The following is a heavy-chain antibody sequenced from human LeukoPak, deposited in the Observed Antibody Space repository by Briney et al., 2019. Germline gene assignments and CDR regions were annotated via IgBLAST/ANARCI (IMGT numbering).Heavy chain of an antibody. CDR2: ISSSSSYI. CDR1: GFTFSSYS. Sequence: GGSLRLSCAASGFTFSSYSMNWVRQAPGKGLEWVSSISSSSSYIYYADSVKGRFTISRDNAKNSLYLQMNSMRAEDTAVYYCARGYDFWSGFTWRWFDAWGQGTLVTVSS. CDR3: ARGYDFWSGFTWRWFDA. V-gene: IGHV3-21*01. J-gene: IGHJ5*02. D-gene: IGHD3-3*01.